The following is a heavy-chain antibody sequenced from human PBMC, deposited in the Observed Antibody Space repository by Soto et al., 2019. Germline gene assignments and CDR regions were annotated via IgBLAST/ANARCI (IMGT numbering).Heavy chain of an antibody. D-gene: IGHD3-10*01. V-gene: IGHV4-59*01. Sequence: PSETLSLTCTVSGGYISSYYWSWIRQSPGKGLEWIGYIHYSGSTNYNPSLKSRVTISVDTSKSQFSLKLSSVTAADTAVYYCARDRLVRGVIPNDYYYGMDVWGRGTTVTVSS. J-gene: IGHJ6*02. CDR1: GGYISSYY. CDR3: ARDRLVRGVIPNDYYYGMDV. CDR2: IHYSGST.